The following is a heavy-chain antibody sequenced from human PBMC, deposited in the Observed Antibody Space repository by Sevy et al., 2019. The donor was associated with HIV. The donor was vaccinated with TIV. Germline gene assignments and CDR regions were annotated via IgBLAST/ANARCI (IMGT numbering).Heavy chain of an antibody. D-gene: IGHD3-22*01. Sequence: SETLSLTCTVSGGSISSYYWSWIRQPPGKGLEWIGYIYYSGSTNYNSSLKSRLTFSVDTSKNQFSLKLGSVTAADTAVYYCAREGGGTYYYDSSGYYPHDAFDIWGQGTMVTVSS. CDR3: AREGGGTYYYDSSGYYPHDAFDI. J-gene: IGHJ3*02. V-gene: IGHV4-59*01. CDR2: IYYSGST. CDR1: GGSISSYY.